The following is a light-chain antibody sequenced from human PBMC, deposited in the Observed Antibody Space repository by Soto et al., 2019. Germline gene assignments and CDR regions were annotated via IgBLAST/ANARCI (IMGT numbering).Light chain of an antibody. V-gene: IGLV2-14*01. CDR1: SSDVGAYNY. J-gene: IGLJ1*01. Sequence: QSALTQPASVSGSPGQLITISCTGTSSDVGAYNYVSWYQHRPGRAPKLIIYEVTNRPSGVSNRFSGSKSGNTASLRISDLQSEDEADYYCNSYTSTSARVFGTGTKVTV. CDR3: NSYTSTSARV. CDR2: EVT.